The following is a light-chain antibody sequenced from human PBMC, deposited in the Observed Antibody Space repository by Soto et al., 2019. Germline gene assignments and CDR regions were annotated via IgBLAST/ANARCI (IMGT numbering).Light chain of an antibody. CDR1: QDISNY. J-gene: IGKJ5*01. V-gene: IGKV1-33*01. CDR3: QQYNRLIT. Sequence: DIQMTQSPSSLSASVGDRVTITCQASQDISNYLNWYQQKPGKAPKLLIYDASSLESGVSSRFSGSGYGTDFTLSINHLQPDDFATYYCQQYNRLITFGQGTRLEIK. CDR2: DAS.